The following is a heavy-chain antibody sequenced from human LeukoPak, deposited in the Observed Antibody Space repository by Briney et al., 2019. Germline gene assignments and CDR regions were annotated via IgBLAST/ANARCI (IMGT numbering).Heavy chain of an antibody. CDR1: GGSISSYY. CDR2: IYYSGST. D-gene: IGHD2-2*01. V-gene: IGHV4-59*01. CDR3: AREMGYCSSTSCLNYYFDY. Sequence: SETLSLTCTVSGGSISSYYWSWIRQPPGKGLEWIGYIYYSGSTNYNPSLKSRVTIPVDTSKNQFSLKLSSVTAADTAVYYCAREMGYCSSTSCLNYYFDYWGQGTLVTVSS. J-gene: IGHJ4*02.